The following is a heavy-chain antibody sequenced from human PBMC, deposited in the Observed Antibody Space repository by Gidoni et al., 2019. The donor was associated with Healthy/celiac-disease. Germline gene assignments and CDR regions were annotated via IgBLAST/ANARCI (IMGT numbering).Heavy chain of an antibody. V-gene: IGHV4-59*01. Sequence: QVQLQESGPGLVTPSETLSLTCTVPGGSISRYYCRWIRQPPGKGLEWIGYIYYSGSTNYNPSLKSRVTISVDTSKNQFSLKLSSVTAADTAVYYWARRRPARDYYDSSGYPYWYFDLWGRGTLVTVSS. D-gene: IGHD3-22*01. CDR2: IYYSGST. CDR3: ARRRPARDYYDSSGYPYWYFDL. J-gene: IGHJ2*01. CDR1: GGSISRYY.